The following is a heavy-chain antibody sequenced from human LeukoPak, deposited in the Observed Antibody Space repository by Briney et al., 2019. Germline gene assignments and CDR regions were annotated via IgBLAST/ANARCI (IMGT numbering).Heavy chain of an antibody. CDR3: ARVVDTGEFDY. J-gene: IGHJ4*02. V-gene: IGHV4-30-4*01. D-gene: IGHD5-18*01. CDR2: IYYSGST. CDR1: GVSISSGDYY. Sequence: SETLSLTCTVSGVSISSGDYYWSWIRQPPGKGLEWIGYIYYSGSTYYNPSLKSRVTISVDTSKNQFSLKLSSVTAADTAVYYCARVVDTGEFDYWGQGTLVTVSS.